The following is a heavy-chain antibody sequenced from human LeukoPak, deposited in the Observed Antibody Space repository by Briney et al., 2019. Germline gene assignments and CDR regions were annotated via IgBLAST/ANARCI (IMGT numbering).Heavy chain of an antibody. J-gene: IGHJ4*02. V-gene: IGHV3-49*03. CDR3: TRYCSGGSCYLVDY. Sequence: GGSLRLSCTASGFTFGDYAMSWLRQAPGKGREGVDFIRSKAYGGTTEYAASVKGRFTISRDDSKSIAYLQMNSLKTEDTAVYYCTRYCSGGSCYLVDYWGQGTLVTVSS. D-gene: IGHD2-15*01. CDR1: GFTFGDYA. CDR2: IRSKAYGGTT.